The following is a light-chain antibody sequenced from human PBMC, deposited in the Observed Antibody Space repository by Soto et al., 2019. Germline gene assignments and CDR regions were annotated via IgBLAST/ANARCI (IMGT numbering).Light chain of an antibody. CDR1: ASNIGRDP. CDR3: AGWDGSLKGFV. CDR2: ENN. V-gene: IGLV1-44*01. J-gene: IGLJ1*01. Sequence: QFVLTQPPSASGAPGQRVTISCSGSASNIGRDPVNWYQQVPGTAPKLLIYENNHRPSGVPDRFSGSKSGTSASLVISGLQSEDEAEYFCAGWDGSLKGFVFGTGTRSPS.